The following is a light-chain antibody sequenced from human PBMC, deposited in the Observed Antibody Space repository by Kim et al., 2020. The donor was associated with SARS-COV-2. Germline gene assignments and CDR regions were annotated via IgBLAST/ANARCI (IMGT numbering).Light chain of an antibody. CDR1: QSVGSS. J-gene: IGKJ1*01. V-gene: IGKV3-15*01. Sequence: SVYPGDRASISGRASQSVGSSLARYQQKPGQAPRLLIYAASTRATSIPARFSGSGSGTEFTRTISSLQSEDFAVYYCQQNNNRWTFGHGTKVDIK. CDR2: AAS. CDR3: QQNNNRWT.